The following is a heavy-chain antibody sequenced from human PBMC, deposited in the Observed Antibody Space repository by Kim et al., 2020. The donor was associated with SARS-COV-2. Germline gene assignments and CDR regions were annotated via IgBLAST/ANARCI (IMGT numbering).Heavy chain of an antibody. Sequence: GGSLRLSCATSGFTFSSYGMHWVRQAPGKGLEWVAVISYDGSNKYYADSVKGRFTISRDNSKNTLYLQMNSLRAEDTAVYYCARDPGKSSLWFGESEWGQGTLVTVSS. J-gene: IGHJ4*02. V-gene: IGHV3-33*05. CDR3: ARDPGKSSLWFGESE. CDR2: ISYDGSNK. CDR1: GFTFSSYG. D-gene: IGHD3-10*01.